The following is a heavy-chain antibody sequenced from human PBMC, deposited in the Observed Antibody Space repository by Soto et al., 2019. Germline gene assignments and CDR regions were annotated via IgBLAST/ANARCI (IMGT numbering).Heavy chain of an antibody. V-gene: IGHV3-9*01. CDR3: AKAWSGQIYYYMDV. D-gene: IGHD3-3*01. J-gene: IGHJ6*03. Sequence: EVQLVESGGGLVQPGRSLRLSCAASGFTFDDYAMHWVRQAPGKGLEWVSGISWNSGSIGYADSVKGRFTISRDNAKNSLYLQMNSLRAEDTALYYCAKAWSGQIYYYMDVWGKGTTVTVSS. CDR1: GFTFDDYA. CDR2: ISWNSGSI.